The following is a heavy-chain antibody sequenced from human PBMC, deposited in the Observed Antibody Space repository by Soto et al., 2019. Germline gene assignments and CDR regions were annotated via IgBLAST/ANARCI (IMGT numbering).Heavy chain of an antibody. CDR2: IHNSGSP. CDR3: ARENSYGYHYYYYGMDV. Sequence: SETLSLTCSVSGASIYNGGYFWSWIRQSPGKGLEWIGHIHNSGSPYNNPSLKSRVTISADTSMNQFSLALTSVTAADTAVYYCARENSYGYHYYYYGMDVWGQGTTVTVSS. V-gene: IGHV4-30-4*01. CDR1: GASIYNGGYF. J-gene: IGHJ6*02. D-gene: IGHD5-18*01.